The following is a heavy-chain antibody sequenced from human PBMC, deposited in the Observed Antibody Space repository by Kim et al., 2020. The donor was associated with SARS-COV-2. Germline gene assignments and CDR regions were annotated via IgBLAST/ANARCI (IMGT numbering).Heavy chain of an antibody. D-gene: IGHD3-16*01. Sequence: SETLSLTCTVSSGSISSSSYYWGWIRQPPGKGLEWIGSIYYSGSTYYNPSLKSRVTISVDTSKNQFSLKLSSVTAADTAVYYCARNGGAVYWYFDLWGRGTLVTVSS. V-gene: IGHV4-39*01. CDR1: SGSISSSSYY. J-gene: IGHJ2*01. CDR2: IYYSGST. CDR3: ARNGGAVYWYFDL.